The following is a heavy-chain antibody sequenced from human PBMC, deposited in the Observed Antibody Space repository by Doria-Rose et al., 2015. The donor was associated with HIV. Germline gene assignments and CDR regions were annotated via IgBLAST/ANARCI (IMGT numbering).Heavy chain of an antibody. V-gene: IGHV2-26*01. D-gene: IGHD6-13*01. CDR3: ARIKSSRWYHKYYFDF. CDR1: GVSLSSPGMG. Sequence: QVTLKESDPVLVKPTETLTLTCTVSGVSLSSPGMGVSWIRQPPGKALEWHANILSDDERSYTTSLKSRLTISRCTSKSQVVLTMTDMDPVDTATYYCARIKSSRWYHKYYFDFWGQGTLVIVSA. CDR2: ILSDDER. J-gene: IGHJ4*02.